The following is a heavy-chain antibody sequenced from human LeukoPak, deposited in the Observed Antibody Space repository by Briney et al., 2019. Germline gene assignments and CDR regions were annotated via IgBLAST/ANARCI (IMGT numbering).Heavy chain of an antibody. D-gene: IGHD6-19*01. Sequence: GGSLRLSCAASGFTFSSYWMSWVRQAPGKGLEWVANIKQGGSEKYYVDSVKGRFTISRDNAKNSLYLQMNSLRAEDTAVYYCARDGTPSYTSGWVYMDAWGKGTTVTISS. J-gene: IGHJ6*04. CDR1: GFTFSSYW. CDR2: IKQGGSEK. CDR3: ARDGTPSYTSGWVYMDA. V-gene: IGHV3-7*01.